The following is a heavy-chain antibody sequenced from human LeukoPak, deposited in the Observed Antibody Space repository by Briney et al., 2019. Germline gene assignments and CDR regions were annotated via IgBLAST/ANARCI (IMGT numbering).Heavy chain of an antibody. D-gene: IGHD6-19*01. V-gene: IGHV3-7*01. CDR2: IKQDGSEK. J-gene: IGHJ4*02. CDR3: ARDQWWQLIAVAITSYFDC. CDR1: GFTFSTYS. Sequence: GGSLRLSCAASGFTFSTYSINWVRQAPGKGLEWVANIKQDGSEKYYVDSVKGRFTISRDNAKNSLYLQMNSLRAEDTAVYYCARDQWWQLIAVAITSYFDCWGQGTLVTVSS.